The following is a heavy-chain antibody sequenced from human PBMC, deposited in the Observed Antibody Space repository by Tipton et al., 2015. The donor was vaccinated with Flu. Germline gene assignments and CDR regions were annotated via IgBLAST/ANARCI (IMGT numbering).Heavy chain of an antibody. CDR1: GFTFSSYS. Sequence: SLRLSCAASGFTFSSYSMNWVRQAPGKGLEWVAVISYDGSNKYYADSVKGRFTISRDNSKNTLYLQMNSLRAEDTAVYYCAKDGSWIQLEYYFDYWGQGTLVTVSS. D-gene: IGHD5-18*01. CDR3: AKDGSWIQLEYYFDY. J-gene: IGHJ4*02. CDR2: ISYDGSNK. V-gene: IGHV3-30*18.